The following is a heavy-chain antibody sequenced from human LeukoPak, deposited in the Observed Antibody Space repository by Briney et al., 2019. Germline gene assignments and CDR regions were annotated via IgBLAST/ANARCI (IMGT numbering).Heavy chain of an antibody. J-gene: IGHJ4*02. CDR1: GFTFSTYA. V-gene: IGHV3-23*01. D-gene: IGHD2-2*01. CDR3: ATCYGLCAPWGY. CDR2: FSGSGDTT. Sequence: GGSLRLSCAASGFTFSTYAMSWVRQAPGKGLEWVSAFSGSGDTTYYADSVKGRFTISRDNSKSTLYLQMNSLRAEDTAVYYCATCYGLCAPWGYWGQGTLVTVSS.